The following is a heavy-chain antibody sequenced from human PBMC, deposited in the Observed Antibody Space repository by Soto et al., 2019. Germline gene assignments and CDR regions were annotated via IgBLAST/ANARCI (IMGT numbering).Heavy chain of an antibody. CDR1: GFTFSSYA. D-gene: IGHD2-2*01. J-gene: IGHJ4*02. CDR3: AKSPPDIVVVPAAIIQGFDY. V-gene: IGHV3-23*01. Sequence: EVQLLESGGGLVQPGGSLRLSCAASGFTFSSYAMSWVRQAPGKGLEWVSAISGSGGSTYYADSVKGRFTNSRDNSKNTLYLQMNSLRAEDTAVYYCAKSPPDIVVVPAAIIQGFDYWGQGTLVTVSS. CDR2: ISGSGGST.